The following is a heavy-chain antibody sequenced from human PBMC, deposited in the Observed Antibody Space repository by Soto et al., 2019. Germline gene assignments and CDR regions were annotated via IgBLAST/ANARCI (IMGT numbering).Heavy chain of an antibody. D-gene: IGHD5-18*01. J-gene: IGHJ3*01. Sequence: PSEPLSLTCAVYGGSFSGYYWSWIRQPPGKGLEWIGEINHLGRTNYNPSRKSRVTILVDKSKNQFSLKMNSVTAADTAVYFCARGGGRGYSYGYGIRDDAFNLWGQGTMVTVSS. V-gene: IGHV4-34*01. CDR1: GGSFSGYY. CDR3: ARGGGRGYSYGYGIRDDAFNL. CDR2: INHLGRT.